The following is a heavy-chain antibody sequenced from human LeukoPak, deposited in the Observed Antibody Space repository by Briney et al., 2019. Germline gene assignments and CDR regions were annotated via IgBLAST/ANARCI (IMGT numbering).Heavy chain of an antibody. CDR1: GFTFSSYS. J-gene: IGHJ4*02. V-gene: IGHV3-30-3*01. Sequence: GGSLRLSCAASGFTFSSYSMHWVRQAPGKGLEWVAVISYDGSNKYYADSVKGRFTISRDNSKNTLYLQMNSLRAEDTAVYYCARVYTVMAYFDYWGQGTLVTVSS. CDR3: ARVYTVMAYFDY. CDR2: ISYDGSNK. D-gene: IGHD5-18*01.